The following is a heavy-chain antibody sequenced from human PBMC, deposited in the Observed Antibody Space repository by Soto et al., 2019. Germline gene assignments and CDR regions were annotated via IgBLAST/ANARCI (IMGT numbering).Heavy chain of an antibody. CDR3: AKATRGGAATLIRDY. CDR2: ISGSGGST. Sequence: EVQLLESGGGLVQPGGSLRLSCAAAGFTFSIYAMSWVRLAPGKGLEWVSAISGSGGSTYYADSVKGRFTISRDNSKNTLYLQMNSLRADDTAVYYCAKATRGGAATLIRDYWGQGTLVTVSS. D-gene: IGHD6-13*01. CDR1: GFTFSIYA. V-gene: IGHV3-23*01. J-gene: IGHJ4*02.